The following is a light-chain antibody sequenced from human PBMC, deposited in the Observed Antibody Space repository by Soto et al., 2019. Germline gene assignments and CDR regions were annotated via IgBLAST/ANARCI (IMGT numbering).Light chain of an antibody. CDR3: QSYDNSLSGSKV. CDR2: GNN. Sequence: QAVVTQPPSVSGAPGQRVTISCTGSSSNIGAGYDVHWYQQLPGRAPKLLTYGNNNRLSGVPDRFSGSRSGTSASLAITSLQAGDEADYYCQSYDNSLSGSKVFGGGTKLTVL. CDR1: SSNIGAGYD. J-gene: IGLJ3*02. V-gene: IGLV1-40*01.